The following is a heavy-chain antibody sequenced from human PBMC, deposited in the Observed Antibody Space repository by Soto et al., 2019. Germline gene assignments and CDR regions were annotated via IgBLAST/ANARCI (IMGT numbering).Heavy chain of an antibody. CDR1: GFTFSSYG. D-gene: IGHD6-6*01. J-gene: IGHJ6*02. V-gene: IGHV3-30*18. CDR2: ISYDGSNK. CDR3: AKDPTHPIAARPDVRYYYYGLDV. Sequence: GGSMRLSCAASGFTFSSYGMHWVRQAPGKGLEWVAVISYDGSNKYYADSVKGRFTISRDNSKNTLYLQMNSLRAEDTAVYYCAKDPTHPIAARPDVRYYYYGLDVWCQGPTVTVSS.